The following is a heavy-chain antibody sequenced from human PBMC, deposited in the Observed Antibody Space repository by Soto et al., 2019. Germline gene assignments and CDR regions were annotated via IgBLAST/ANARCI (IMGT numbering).Heavy chain of an antibody. J-gene: IGHJ4*02. V-gene: IGHV4-39*01. Sequence: QLQLQESGPGLVKPSETLSLTCTVSGGSISSSSYYWGWIRQPPGKGLEWIGSIYYSGSTYYNPSLKSRVTISVDTSKNQFSLKLSSVTAADTAVYYCARRGGWLRPPSSIDYWGQGTLVTVSS. CDR3: ARRGGWLRPPSSIDY. D-gene: IGHD5-12*01. CDR2: IYYSGST. CDR1: GGSISSSSYY.